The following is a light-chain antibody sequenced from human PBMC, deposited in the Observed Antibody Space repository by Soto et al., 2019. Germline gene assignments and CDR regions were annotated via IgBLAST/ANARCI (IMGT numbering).Light chain of an antibody. V-gene: IGKV1-5*03. CDR1: QTISSW. CDR3: QHSNSYSEA. Sequence: DIQMTQSPSTLSGSVGDRVTITCRASQTISSWLAWYQQKPGTAPKLLIYKASTLKSGVPSRFSGSGSGTEFTLTIISLQPDDFATYYCQHSNSYSEAFGQGTKVDIK. J-gene: IGKJ1*01. CDR2: KAS.